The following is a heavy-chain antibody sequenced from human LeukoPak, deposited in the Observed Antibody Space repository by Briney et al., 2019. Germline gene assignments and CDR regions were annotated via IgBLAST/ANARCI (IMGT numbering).Heavy chain of an antibody. V-gene: IGHV3-74*01. J-gene: IGHJ3*02. CDR1: GFTFSDTW. Sequence: GGSLRLSCAASGFTFSDTWMHWVRQAPGEGLVWVSRIRSDGSDTRYAESVKGRFTISRDNAKNSLYLQMNSLRAEDTAVYYCARVARSLDAFDIWGQGTMVTVSS. D-gene: IGHD1-26*01. CDR2: IRSDGSDT. CDR3: ARVARSLDAFDI.